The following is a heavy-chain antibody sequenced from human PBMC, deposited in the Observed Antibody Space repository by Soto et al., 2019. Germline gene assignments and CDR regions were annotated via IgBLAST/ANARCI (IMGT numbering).Heavy chain of an antibody. CDR3: ARGPDSREPINWFDS. CDR2: IYYSGST. D-gene: IGHD6-13*01. Sequence: SETLSLTCTVSGGSISSYYWSWIRQPLGKGLEWIGYIYYSGSTNYNPSLKSRVTISVDTSKNQFSLKLSSVTAADTAVYYCARGPDSREPINWFDSWGQGTLVTVSS. V-gene: IGHV4-59*01. CDR1: GGSISSYY. J-gene: IGHJ5*01.